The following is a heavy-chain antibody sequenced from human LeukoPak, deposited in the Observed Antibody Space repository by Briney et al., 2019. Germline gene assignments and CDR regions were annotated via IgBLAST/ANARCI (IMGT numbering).Heavy chain of an antibody. D-gene: IGHD1-26*01. V-gene: IGHV3-23*01. CDR1: GYSFSAYA. CDR2: ISGSGGST. Sequence: PGGSLRLSCAASGYSFSAYAMNWVRQAPGKGLEWVSVISGSGGSTYYADSVKGRFTISRDNSKNTLYLQMDSLRVDDTAVYYCAPWIVGGFWADYWGQGTLVTVSS. CDR3: APWIVGGFWADY. J-gene: IGHJ4*02.